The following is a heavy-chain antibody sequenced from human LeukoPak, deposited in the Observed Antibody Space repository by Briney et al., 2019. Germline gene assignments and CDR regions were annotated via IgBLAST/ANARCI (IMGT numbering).Heavy chain of an antibody. V-gene: IGHV3-30*04. CDR3: ARDWANIALDY. Sequence: GGSLRLSCAASGFTFSSYAMHWARQAPGKGLEWVAVISYDGSNKYYADSVKGRFTISRDNSKNALYLQMYSLRAEDTAVYYCARDWANIALDYWGRGTLVTVSS. CDR1: GFTFSSYA. J-gene: IGHJ4*02. D-gene: IGHD2/OR15-2a*01. CDR2: ISYDGSNK.